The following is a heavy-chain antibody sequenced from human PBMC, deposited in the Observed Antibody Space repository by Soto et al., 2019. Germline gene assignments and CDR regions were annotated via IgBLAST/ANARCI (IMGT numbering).Heavy chain of an antibody. V-gene: IGHV4-30-2*02. CDR1: GGSISSGGYS. J-gene: IGHJ4*02. CDR3: ARSRGGYFDY. Sequence: SETLSLTCAVSGGSISSGGYSWSWIRQPPGKGLEWIGYIYHSGSTNYNPSLKSRVTISVDTSKNQFSLKLSSVTAADTAVYYCARSRGGYFDYWGQGTLVTVSS. D-gene: IGHD3-16*01. CDR2: IYHSGST.